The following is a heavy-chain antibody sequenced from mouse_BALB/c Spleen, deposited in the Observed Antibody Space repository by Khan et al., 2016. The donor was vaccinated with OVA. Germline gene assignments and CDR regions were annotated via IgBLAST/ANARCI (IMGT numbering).Heavy chain of an antibody. CDR1: GFSLTSYG. J-gene: IGHJ4*01. D-gene: IGHD2-2*01. CDR3: ARWFYGSSSLYAMDY. V-gene: IGHV2-6*02. CDR2: IWSDGST. Sequence: QVQLKQSGPGLVAPSQSLSITCTVSGFSLTSYGVHWVRQPPGKGLEWLVVIWSDGSTNYNSDLKSRLSISKDNSKSQVFLKMNSLQTDDTAIYYCARWFYGSSSLYAMDYWGQGTSVTVSS.